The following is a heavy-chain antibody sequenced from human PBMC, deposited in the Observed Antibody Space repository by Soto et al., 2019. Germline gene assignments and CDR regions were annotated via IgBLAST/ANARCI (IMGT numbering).Heavy chain of an antibody. Sequence: QVQLQQWGAGLLKPSETLSLTCAVYGGSFSSYDWTWIRQPPGKGLEWIGEINHSGNAKYNPSPTSRVXXSXAXSKNQFSLRLRSVTAAVTAVYYGARSMVRGRNYLDSWGQGTLVTVSS. D-gene: IGHD3-10*01. CDR3: ARSMVRGRNYLDS. J-gene: IGHJ4*02. V-gene: IGHV4-34*01. CDR1: GGSFSSYD. CDR2: INHSGNA.